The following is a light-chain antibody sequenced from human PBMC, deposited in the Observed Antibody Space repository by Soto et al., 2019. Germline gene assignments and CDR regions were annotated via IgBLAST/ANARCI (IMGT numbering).Light chain of an antibody. CDR1: QGIGDT. CDR2: DTS. V-gene: IGKV3-15*01. J-gene: IGKJ5*01. Sequence: EIVMTQSPATLSVSPGERATLSCRASQGIGDTLAWYQHKPGQTPRLLIYDTSARATGVPARFSGSGSGPDFTLTISSLEPEDFAVYYCQQGRGITFGQGTRLEIK. CDR3: QQGRGIT.